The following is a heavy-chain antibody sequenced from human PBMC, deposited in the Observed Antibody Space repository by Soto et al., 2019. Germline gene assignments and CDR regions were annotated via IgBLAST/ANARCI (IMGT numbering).Heavy chain of an antibody. CDR1: GFTFSSYA. J-gene: IGHJ5*02. V-gene: IGHV3-23*01. Sequence: EVLLLESGGGLVQPGGSLRLSCAASGFTFSSYAMSWVRQAPGKGLEWVSGINDGGTSTYYADSVKGRFTISRDTSKNTLYLQMNSLRAEDTALYYCAKVGGFVGWNWFDPWGQGTLVTVSS. CDR2: INDGGTST. D-gene: IGHD6-19*01. CDR3: AKVGGFVGWNWFDP.